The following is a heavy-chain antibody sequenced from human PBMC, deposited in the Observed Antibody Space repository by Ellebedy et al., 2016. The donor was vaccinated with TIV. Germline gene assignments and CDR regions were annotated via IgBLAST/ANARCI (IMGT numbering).Heavy chain of an antibody. CDR2: IHYSGTT. J-gene: IGHJ4*02. D-gene: IGHD5-12*01. CDR1: GGSISSYY. V-gene: IGHV4-59*01. Sequence: MPSETLSLTCTVSGGSISSYYCNWIRQPPGKGLEWIGYIHYSGTTNYNPSLQSRITISIDTSKNQFSLNLNSVTAADTAVYYCATSARWLPFDYWGQGALVTVSS. CDR3: ATSARWLPFDY.